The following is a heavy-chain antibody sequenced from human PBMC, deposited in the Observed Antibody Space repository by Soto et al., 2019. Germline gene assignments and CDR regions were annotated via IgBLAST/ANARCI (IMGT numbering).Heavy chain of an antibody. D-gene: IGHD3-9*01. Sequence: QVQLVESGGGVVQPGRSLRLSCAASGFSFSDYGMHWIRQAPGKGLEWVAVISYDGSTIYYEDSVKSRVTISRDNSKNTTFLQMSIVRGEDTAVYFCAKDARLSNDWVFDQCGQGTLITVSS. V-gene: IGHV3-30*18. CDR1: GFSFSDYG. CDR3: AKDARLSNDWVFDQ. J-gene: IGHJ4*02. CDR2: ISYDGSTI.